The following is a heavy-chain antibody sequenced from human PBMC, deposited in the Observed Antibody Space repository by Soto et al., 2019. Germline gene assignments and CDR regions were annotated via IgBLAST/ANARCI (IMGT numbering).Heavy chain of an antibody. J-gene: IGHJ4*02. CDR3: VRERGWEDW. CDR1: GYTFTTYG. D-gene: IGHD1-26*01. Sequence: QVQLVQSGAEVKKPGASVKVSCKASGYTFTTYGISWVRQAPGQGLERMGWISTDNGGTNYAQKFQGRVTMSTDTPTSTAYMELRSVRSDDTAIYFCVRERGWEDWWGQGTLVTVSS. V-gene: IGHV1-18*01. CDR2: ISTDNGGT.